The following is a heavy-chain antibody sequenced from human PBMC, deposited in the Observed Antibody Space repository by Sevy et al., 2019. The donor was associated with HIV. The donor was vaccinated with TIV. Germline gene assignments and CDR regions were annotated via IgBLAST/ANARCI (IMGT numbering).Heavy chain of an antibody. CDR3: AKNRPPGGSLFSRHGMDV. CDR1: GFTFGTYD. J-gene: IGHJ6*02. CDR2: PSSDGSYR. Sequence: GGSLRLSCAASGFTFGTYDMHWVRQAPGKGLEWVASPSSDGSYRYYADSVRGRFSMSRDNSKNTMYLQISGLLIEDTAVYYCAKNRPPGGSLFSRHGMDVWGRGTTVTVSS. V-gene: IGHV3-30*18. D-gene: IGHD3-16*01.